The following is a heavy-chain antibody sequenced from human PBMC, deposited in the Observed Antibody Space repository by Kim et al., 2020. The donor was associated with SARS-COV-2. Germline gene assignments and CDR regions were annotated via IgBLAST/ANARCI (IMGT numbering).Heavy chain of an antibody. Sequence: GGSLRLSCAASGFTFSSYAMHWVRQAPGKGLEWVAVISYDGSNKYYADSVKGRFTISRDNSKNTLYLQMNSLRAEDTAVYYCASSSAMVRGALNYWGQGTLVTVSS. CDR3: ASSSAMVRGALNY. CDR1: GFTFSSYA. D-gene: IGHD3-10*01. V-gene: IGHV3-30-3*01. J-gene: IGHJ4*02. CDR2: ISYDGSNK.